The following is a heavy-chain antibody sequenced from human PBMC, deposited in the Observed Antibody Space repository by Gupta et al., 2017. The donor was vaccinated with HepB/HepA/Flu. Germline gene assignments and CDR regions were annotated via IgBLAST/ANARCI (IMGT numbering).Heavy chain of an antibody. V-gene: IGHV3-30-3*01. CDR3: AREAGYSSSHVYYYYGMDV. Sequence: QVQLVESGGGVAQPGRSLRLSCAASGFTFSSYAMHWVRQAPGKGLEWVAVISYDGSNKYYADSVKGRFTISRDNSKNTLYLQMNSLRAEDTAVYYCAREAGYSSSHVYYYYGMDVWGQGTTVTVSS. J-gene: IGHJ6*02. D-gene: IGHD6-13*01. CDR2: ISYDGSNK. CDR1: GFTFSSYA.